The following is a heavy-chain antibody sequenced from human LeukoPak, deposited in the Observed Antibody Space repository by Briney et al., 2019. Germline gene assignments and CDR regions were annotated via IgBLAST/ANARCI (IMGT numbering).Heavy chain of an antibody. D-gene: IGHD3-3*01. CDR3: ASIPNYDFWSGYYIQVY. CDR2: INPSSGGT. V-gene: IGHV1-2*06. J-gene: IGHJ4*02. CDR1: GYTFTGYY. Sequence: ASVKVSCKASGYTFTGYYMHWVRRAPGQGLEWMGRINPSSGGTNYAQKFQGRVTMTRDTSISTAYMELSRLRSDDTAVYYCASIPNYDFWSGYYIQVYWGQGTLVTVSS.